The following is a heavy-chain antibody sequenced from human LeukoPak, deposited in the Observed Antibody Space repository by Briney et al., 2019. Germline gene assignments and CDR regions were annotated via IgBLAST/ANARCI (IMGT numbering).Heavy chain of an antibody. CDR3: ARGPLPSYYYYYMDV. J-gene: IGHJ6*03. CDR1: GYTFTSYD. Sequence: ASVKVSCKASGYTFTSYDINWVRQATGHGLEWMGWMNPNSGNTGYAQKFQGRVTMTRNTSISTAYMELRSLRSEDTAVYYCARGPLPSYYYYYMDVWGKGTTVTVSS. V-gene: IGHV1-8*01. CDR2: MNPNSGNT.